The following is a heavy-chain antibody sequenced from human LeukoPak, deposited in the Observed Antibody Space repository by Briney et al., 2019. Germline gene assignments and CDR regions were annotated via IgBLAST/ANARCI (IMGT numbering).Heavy chain of an antibody. CDR2: IRSKADSYTT. CDR3: RAAADLNDY. CDR1: GFTFSGSA. V-gene: IGHV3-73*01. J-gene: IGHJ4*02. D-gene: IGHD6-13*01. Sequence: GGSLKLSYAASGFTFSGSAMHWVRQASGKGLEWLGRIRSKADSYTTAYAASVKGRLIVSRDDSKNTAYLQMNSLKTEDTAVYYCRAAADLNDYWGQGTLVTVSS.